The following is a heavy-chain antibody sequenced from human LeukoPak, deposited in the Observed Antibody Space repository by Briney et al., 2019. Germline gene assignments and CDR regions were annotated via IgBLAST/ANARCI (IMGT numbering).Heavy chain of an antibody. CDR2: IRSSSSYI. V-gene: IGHV3-21*01. J-gene: IGHJ5*02. CDR3: ARIPDCSGGTCYSPPRRFDP. Sequence: GGSLRLSCAASGFTFSSHSMNWVRQAPGKGLEWVSSIRSSSSYIYYADSVKGRFTISRDNAKNSLYLQMNSLRAEDTAVYYCARIPDCSGGTCYSPPRRFDPWGQGTLVTVSS. CDR1: GFTFSSHS. D-gene: IGHD2-15*01.